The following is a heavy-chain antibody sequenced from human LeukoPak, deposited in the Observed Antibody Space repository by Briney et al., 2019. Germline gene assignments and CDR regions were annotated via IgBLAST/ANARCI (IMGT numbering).Heavy chain of an antibody. J-gene: IGHJ4*02. Sequence: QPGGSLRLSCATSGPTVSSNYMSWVRQAPGKGLEWVSVIYSGGSTYYADSVKGRFTIARDNSKTTLYLQMSTLGAEDTAVYYCAREFHLGQGTLVTVSS. D-gene: IGHD3-10*01. CDR3: AREFH. CDR2: IYSGGST. V-gene: IGHV3-66*02. CDR1: GPTVSSNY.